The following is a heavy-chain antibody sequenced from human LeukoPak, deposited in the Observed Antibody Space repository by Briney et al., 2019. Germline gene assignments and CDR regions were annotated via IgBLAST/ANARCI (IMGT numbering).Heavy chain of an antibody. V-gene: IGHV3-30*01. Sequence: GGSLRLSCAASGFTFSSYAMHWVRQAPGKGLEWVAVISYDGSNKYYADPVKGRFTISRDNSKNTLYLQMNSLRAEDTAVYYCARDFRDYFDYWGQGTLVTVSS. CDR1: GFTFSSYA. J-gene: IGHJ4*02. CDR2: ISYDGSNK. CDR3: ARDFRDYFDY.